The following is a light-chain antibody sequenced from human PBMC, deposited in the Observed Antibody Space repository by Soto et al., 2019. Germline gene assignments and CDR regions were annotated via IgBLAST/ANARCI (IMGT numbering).Light chain of an antibody. Sequence: QSVLTQPPSVSGAPGQGVTISCTGSSSNLGAGYDVHWYQQLPGAAPKLLIYANNKRPSGVLDRFSGSKSGTSASLAITGLQAEDEADYYCCSYVGATTYVFGSGTKLTVL. CDR3: CSYVGATTYV. V-gene: IGLV1-40*01. J-gene: IGLJ1*01. CDR2: ANN. CDR1: SSNLGAGYD.